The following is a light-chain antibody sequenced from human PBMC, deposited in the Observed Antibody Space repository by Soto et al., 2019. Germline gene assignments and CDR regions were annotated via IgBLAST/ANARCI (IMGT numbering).Light chain of an antibody. V-gene: IGKV1-5*01. CDR3: HQYDTYS. CDR2: HAS. J-gene: IGKJ1*01. CDR1: QNLGDW. Sequence: IQLTQCPSTLPSFGGDSVTITCRASQNLGDWLVWYWWKPGTAPKPQIXHASTLVSGVPSRFSGSGSGTEFTLTISRLQPDEFATYFCHQYDTYSFGQGTKVDIK.